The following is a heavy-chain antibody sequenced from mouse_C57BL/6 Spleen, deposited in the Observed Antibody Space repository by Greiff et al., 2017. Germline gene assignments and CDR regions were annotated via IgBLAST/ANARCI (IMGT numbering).Heavy chain of an antibody. V-gene: IGHV5-9-1*02. CDR2: ISSGGDYI. J-gene: IGHJ2*01. D-gene: IGHD2-4*01. CDR3: KRDLGYDYDYFDY. Sequence: EVKLVESGEGLVKPGGSLKLSCAASGFTFSSYSMSWVRQTPGKRLEWVAYISSGGDYIYYADTVKGRFTSSRDNARNTLYLQMSSLNSEETAMYDCKRDLGYDYDYFDYWGQGTTLTVSS. CDR1: GFTFSSYS.